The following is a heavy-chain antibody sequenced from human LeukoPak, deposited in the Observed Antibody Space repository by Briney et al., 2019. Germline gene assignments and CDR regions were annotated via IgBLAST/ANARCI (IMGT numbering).Heavy chain of an antibody. Sequence: GASVKVSCMASGYTFTSYGISWVRQAPGQGLEWMGWISAYNGNTNYAQKLQGRVTMTTDTSTGTAYMELRSLRSDDTAVYYCARVGLGDSPYYFDYWGQGTLVTVSS. V-gene: IGHV1-18*01. CDR2: ISAYNGNT. D-gene: IGHD4-17*01. CDR1: GYTFTSYG. J-gene: IGHJ4*02. CDR3: ARVGLGDSPYYFDY.